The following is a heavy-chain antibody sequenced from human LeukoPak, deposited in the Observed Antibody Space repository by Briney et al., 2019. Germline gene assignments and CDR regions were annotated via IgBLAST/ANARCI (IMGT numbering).Heavy chain of an antibody. CDR3: ARVDTAMVVPFDY. D-gene: IGHD5-18*01. CDR2: IYPGDSDT. V-gene: IGHV5-51*01. Sequence: GESLKISCKGSGYIFTSYWIGWVRQMPGKGLEWMGIIYPGDSDTRYSPSFQGQVTISADKSISTAYLQWSSLKASDTAMYYCARVDTAMVVPFDYWGQGTLVTVSA. J-gene: IGHJ4*01. CDR1: GYIFTSYW.